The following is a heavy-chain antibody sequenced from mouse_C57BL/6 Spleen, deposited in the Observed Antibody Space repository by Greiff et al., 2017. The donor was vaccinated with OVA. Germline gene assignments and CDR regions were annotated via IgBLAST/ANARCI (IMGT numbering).Heavy chain of an antibody. J-gene: IGHJ1*03. CDR3: ARGDSNYRYFDV. CDR2: IDPSDSYT. Sequence: VQLQHPGAELVKPGASVKLSCKASGYTFTSYWMQWVKQRPGQGLEWIGEIDPSDSYTNYNQKFKGKATLTVDTSSSTAYMQLSSLTSEDSAVYYCARGDSNYRYFDVWGTGTTVTVSS. V-gene: IGHV1-50*01. D-gene: IGHD2-5*01. CDR1: GYTFTSYW.